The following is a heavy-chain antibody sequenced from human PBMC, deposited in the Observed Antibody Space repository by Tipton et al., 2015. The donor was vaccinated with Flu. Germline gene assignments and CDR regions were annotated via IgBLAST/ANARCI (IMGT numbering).Heavy chain of an antibody. CDR1: GYTFFYYG. Sequence: QLVQSGAELKKPGASVKVSCKASGYTFFYYGISWVRQAPGQGLEWMGWISVDNGNTKYAQKLEGRVSMTTDTSTSTAYMELRSLRSDDTAVYYCARVDCSGDECYSPGPWGQGTPVTVSS. V-gene: IGHV1-18*01. CDR3: ARVDCSGDECYSPGP. J-gene: IGHJ5*02. CDR2: ISVDNGNT. D-gene: IGHD2-15*01.